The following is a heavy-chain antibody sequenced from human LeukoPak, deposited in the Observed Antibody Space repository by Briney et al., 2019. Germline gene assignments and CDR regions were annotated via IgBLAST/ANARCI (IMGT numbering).Heavy chain of an antibody. Sequence: SEPLTLTCAVYGGFFSGYYWSWIRQPPGKGLEWIGEINRSGSTNYNPYLKSRVTISVDTTTNHFSLKLSSVTAADTAVYYCARDRDSSCWNDYWGQGTLVTVSS. J-gene: IGHJ4*02. CDR1: GGFFSGYY. CDR2: INRSGST. D-gene: IGHD6-19*01. CDR3: ARDRDSSCWNDY. V-gene: IGHV4-34*01.